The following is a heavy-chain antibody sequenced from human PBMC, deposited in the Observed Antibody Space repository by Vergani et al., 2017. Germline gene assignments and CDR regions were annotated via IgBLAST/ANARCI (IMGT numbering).Heavy chain of an antibody. V-gene: IGHV6-1*01. CDR2: TYYRSKWYN. CDR1: GDSVSSNSAA. CDR3: ARDRVRPYSSSWYYWFYP. Sequence: QVQLQQSGPGLVKPSQTLSLTCAISGDSVSSNSAAWNWIRQSPSRGLEWLGRTYYRSKWYNDYAVSVKSRITINPDTSKNQFSLQLNSVTPEDTAVYYCARDRVRPYSSSWYYWFYPWGQGTLVTVSS. J-gene: IGHJ5*02. D-gene: IGHD6-13*01.